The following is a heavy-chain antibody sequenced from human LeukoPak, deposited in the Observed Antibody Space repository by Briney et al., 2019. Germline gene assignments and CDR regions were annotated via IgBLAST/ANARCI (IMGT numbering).Heavy chain of an antibody. V-gene: IGHV4-59*01. CDR3: ARDSPYDSSGYYYFDY. Sequence: SETLSLTCTVSGGSISSYYWSWTRQPPGKGLEWIGYIYYSGSTDYNPSLKSRVTISVDTSKNQFSLKLSSVTAAGTAVYYCARDSPYDSSGYYYFDYWGQGTLVTVSS. D-gene: IGHD3-22*01. J-gene: IGHJ4*02. CDR2: IYYSGST. CDR1: GGSISSYY.